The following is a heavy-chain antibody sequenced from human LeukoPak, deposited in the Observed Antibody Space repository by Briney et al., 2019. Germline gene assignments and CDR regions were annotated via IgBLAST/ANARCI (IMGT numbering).Heavy chain of an antibody. CDR2: ISVRSSHI. V-gene: IGHV3-21*01. CDR3: ARSYDSSGYYPGALGD. D-gene: IGHD3-22*01. Sequence: GGSLRLSCAASGVTLSTGAYSMTWVRQAPGKGLEWVASISVRSSHIFYVDSVKGRFTISRDNAKNSLYLQMNSLRAEETAVYYCARSYDSSGYYPGALGDWGQGTLVTVSS. J-gene: IGHJ4*02. CDR1: GVTLSTGAYS.